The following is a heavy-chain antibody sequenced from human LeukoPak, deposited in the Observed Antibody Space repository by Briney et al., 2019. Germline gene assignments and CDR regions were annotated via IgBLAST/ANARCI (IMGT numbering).Heavy chain of an antibody. Sequence: SETLSLTCTVSGDSISGGAFYWSWIRQHPGKGLEWIGYIYSSGSTYYNPSLKSRITISADTSKNQFSLRLTSVTAADTAVYYCARGSLLLEWVSYYFDSWGQGTLVTVSS. V-gene: IGHV4-31*03. CDR3: ARGSLLLEWVSYYFDS. J-gene: IGHJ4*02. D-gene: IGHD3-3*01. CDR2: IYSSGST. CDR1: GDSISGGAFY.